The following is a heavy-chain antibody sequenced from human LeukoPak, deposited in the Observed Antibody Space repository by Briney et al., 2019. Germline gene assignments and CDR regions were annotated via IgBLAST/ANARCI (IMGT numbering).Heavy chain of an antibody. CDR2: ISWNSGSI. CDR3: ARLLGYSAAFDI. D-gene: IGHD2-21*01. J-gene: IGHJ3*02. Sequence: GRSLRLSCAASGFTFDDYAMHWVRQAPGKGLEWVSGISWNSGSIGYAASVKGRFTISRDNAKNSLYLQMNSLRAEDTAVYYCARLLGYSAAFDIWGQGTMVTVSS. CDR1: GFTFDDYA. V-gene: IGHV3-9*01.